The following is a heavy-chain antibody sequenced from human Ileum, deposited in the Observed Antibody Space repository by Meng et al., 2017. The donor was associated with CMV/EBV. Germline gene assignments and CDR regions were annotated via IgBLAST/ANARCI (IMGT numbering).Heavy chain of an antibody. CDR3: ASIGTGGNFDY. V-gene: IGHV3-21*01. D-gene: IGHD4-23*01. CDR2: ISSSSSYI. J-gene: IGHJ4*02. CDR1: GFTFSSYS. Sequence: LSCAASGFTFSSYSMNWVRQAPGKGLEWVSSISSSSSYIYYADPVKGRFTISRDNAKNSLYLQMNSLRAEDTAVYYCASIGTGGNFDYWGQGTLVTVSS.